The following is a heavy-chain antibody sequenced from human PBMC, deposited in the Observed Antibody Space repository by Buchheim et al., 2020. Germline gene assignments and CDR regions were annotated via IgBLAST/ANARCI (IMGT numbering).Heavy chain of an antibody. Sequence: QVQLVESGGGLVKPGGPLRLSCAASGFTFSDYYMSWIRQAPGKGLEWVSYISSSGITIYYADSVKGRFTFSRDTAKNSLYLQMNSLRAEETAVYYCAREGGPLAVAGSFYYYGMDVWGQGTT. CDR1: GFTFSDYY. J-gene: IGHJ6*02. D-gene: IGHD6-19*01. CDR2: ISSSGITI. CDR3: AREGGPLAVAGSFYYYGMDV. V-gene: IGHV3-11*01.